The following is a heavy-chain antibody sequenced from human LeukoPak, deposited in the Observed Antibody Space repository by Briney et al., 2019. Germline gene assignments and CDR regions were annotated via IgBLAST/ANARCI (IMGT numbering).Heavy chain of an antibody. CDR3: ARALYYYDSSGYYYGAFDI. J-gene: IGHJ3*02. CDR2: NIPIFGIA. V-gene: IGHV1-69*04. CDR1: GGTFSSYA. Sequence: SVKVSCKASGGTFSSYAISWVRQAPGQGLEWMGRNIPIFGIANYAQKFQGRVTITADKSTSTAYMELSSLRSEDTAVYYCARALYYYDSSGYYYGAFDIWGQGTMVTVSS. D-gene: IGHD3-22*01.